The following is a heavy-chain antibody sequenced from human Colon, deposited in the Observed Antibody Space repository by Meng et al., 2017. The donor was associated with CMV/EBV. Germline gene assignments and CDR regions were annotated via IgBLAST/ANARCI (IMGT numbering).Heavy chain of an antibody. J-gene: IGHJ4*01. V-gene: IGHV4-34*01. CDR3: ARATKSSCWEVLDY. CDR2: SYNTGST. D-gene: IGHD2-2*01. Sequence: QVQLQQWGAELFKPSETLSLTCVVYVYSVSRYYWTWIRQPPGRGLEWIGESYNTGSTNYSPSLKSRVTISLDTSKNQFSLKLNSVTAADTAVYYCARATKSSCWEVLDYWGHGTLVIVSS. CDR1: VYSVSRYY.